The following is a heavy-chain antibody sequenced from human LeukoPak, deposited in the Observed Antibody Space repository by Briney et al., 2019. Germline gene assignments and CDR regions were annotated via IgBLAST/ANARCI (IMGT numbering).Heavy chain of an antibody. J-gene: IGHJ4*02. Sequence: GGSLRLSCAASGFTFSSYGMHWVRQAPGKGLEWVAVISYDGSNKYYADSVEGRFTISRDNSKNTLYLQMNSLRAEDTAVYYCAKDYIDGDYYFDYWGQGTLVTVSS. CDR2: ISYDGSNK. CDR1: GFTFSSYG. V-gene: IGHV3-30*18. CDR3: AKDYIDGDYYFDY. D-gene: IGHD4-17*01.